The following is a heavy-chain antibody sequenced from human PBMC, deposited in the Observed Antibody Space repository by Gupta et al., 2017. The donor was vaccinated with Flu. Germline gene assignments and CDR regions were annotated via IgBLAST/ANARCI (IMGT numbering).Heavy chain of an antibody. CDR3: ARGLEMYFHDRGAEDAFDS. Sequence: QVQLQESGPGLVKPSETLSLTCSLSGGSISSYYWNWIRQSAGKGLEWIGRAHVSGSTTYNPSLESRVSMSVQRSMNQFYLNLRSVTAADTGVYYGARGLEMYFHDRGAEDAFDSWGQGTVVTVSS. CDR1: GGSISSYY. D-gene: IGHD2-8*02. V-gene: IGHV4-4*07. CDR2: AHVSGST. J-gene: IGHJ3*02.